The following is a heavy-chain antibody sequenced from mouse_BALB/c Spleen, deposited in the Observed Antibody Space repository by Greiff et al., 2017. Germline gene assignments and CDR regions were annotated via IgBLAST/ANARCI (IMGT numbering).Heavy chain of an antibody. CDR3: ARKSSGLPMDY. CDR2: IRNKANGYTT. Sequence: EVKLVESGGGLVQPGGSLRLSCATSGFTFTDYYMSWVRQPPGKALEWLGFIRNKANGYTTEYSASVKGRFTISRDNSQSILYLQMNTLRAEDSATYYCARKSSGLPMDYWGQGTSVTVSS. V-gene: IGHV7-3*02. CDR1: GFTFTDYY. J-gene: IGHJ4*01.